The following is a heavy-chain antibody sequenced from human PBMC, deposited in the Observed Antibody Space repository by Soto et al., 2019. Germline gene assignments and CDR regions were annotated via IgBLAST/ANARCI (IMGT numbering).Heavy chain of an antibody. CDR1: GYTFTSYY. CDR3: AREVDETSEFDP. CDR2: INPSSGYT. D-gene: IGHD1-26*01. V-gene: IGHV1-46*01. Sequence: ASVKVSCKASGYTFTSYYMNWVRQAPGQGLEWMGRINPSSGYTTYAQRLLGRVTMTSDTSTSTVHMELRSLRSDDTAVYYCAREVDETSEFDPWGQGTLVTVSS. J-gene: IGHJ5*02.